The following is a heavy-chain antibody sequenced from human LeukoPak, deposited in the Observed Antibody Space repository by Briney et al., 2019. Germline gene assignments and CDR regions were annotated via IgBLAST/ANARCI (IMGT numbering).Heavy chain of an antibody. CDR3: AKDSFSHNGIYDALDI. Sequence: GRSLRLSCAASGFTFSSYGIHWVRQAPGKGLEWVAVITYDGGNKYYADSVKGRFTISRDDSKNTMFLQMNSLRAEDTAIYYCAKDSFSHNGIYDALDIWGQGTMVTVSS. CDR2: ITYDGGNK. CDR1: GFTFSSYG. J-gene: IGHJ3*02. V-gene: IGHV3-30*18. D-gene: IGHD2-8*01.